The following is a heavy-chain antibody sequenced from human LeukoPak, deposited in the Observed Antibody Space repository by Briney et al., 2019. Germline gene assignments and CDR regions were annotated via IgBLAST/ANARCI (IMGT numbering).Heavy chain of an antibody. Sequence: GGSLRLSCAASGFTFSSYSMNWVRQAPGKGLEWVSSISSSSSYIYYADSVKGRFTISRDNAKNSLYLQMNSLRAEDTAVYYCAKDRKQGSITIFGVVFDYWGQGTLVTVSS. CDR3: AKDRKQGSITIFGVVFDY. CDR2: ISSSSSYI. CDR1: GFTFSSYS. D-gene: IGHD3-3*01. J-gene: IGHJ4*02. V-gene: IGHV3-21*01.